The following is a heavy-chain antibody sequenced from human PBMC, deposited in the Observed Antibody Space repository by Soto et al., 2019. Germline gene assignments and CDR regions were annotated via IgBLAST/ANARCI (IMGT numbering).Heavy chain of an antibody. V-gene: IGHV2-70*11. D-gene: IGHD1-26*01. CDR3: ARYNSGSYRVDY. J-gene: IGHJ4*02. CDR1: VVAVSTRGKC. CDR2: IDWDDDK. Sequence: VNGRETRRVSVYFSVVAVSTRGKCVSWIRQPPGKALEWLARIDWDDDKYYSTSLKTRLTISKDTSKNQVVLTMTNMDPVDTATYYCARYNSGSYRVDYWGQGTLVTVSS.